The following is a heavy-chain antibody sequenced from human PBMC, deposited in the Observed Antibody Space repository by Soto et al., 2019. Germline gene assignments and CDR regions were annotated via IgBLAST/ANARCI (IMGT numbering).Heavy chain of an antibody. CDR3: ARDKSPYSSGWHNRHFDY. V-gene: IGHV3-30-3*01. D-gene: IGHD6-19*01. CDR1: GFTFSTYA. J-gene: IGHJ4*02. Sequence: QVQLVESGGGVVQPGRSLRLSCAASGFTFSTYAMHWVRQAPGKGLEWVAVISYDGSNEYYADSVTGRFNISRDNSKNTLYRQMNSLRAEDTAVYYCARDKSPYSSGWHNRHFDYWGQGTLVTVSS. CDR2: ISYDGSNE.